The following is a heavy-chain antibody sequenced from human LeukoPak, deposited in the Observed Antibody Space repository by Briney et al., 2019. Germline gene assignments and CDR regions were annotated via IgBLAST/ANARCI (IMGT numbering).Heavy chain of an antibody. V-gene: IGHV1-18*01. CDR2: IRASDGTT. J-gene: IGHJ4*02. CDR3: ARCGAAVTTHFSH. Sequence: ASVKVSCKASGYSFSIYGITWARQAPGQGLEYLGWIRASDGTTNYAQKVQDRVTMTTDTSTSPAYLELSSEDTAVYYCARCGAAVTTHFSHWGQGTLVTVSS. CDR1: GYSFSIYG. D-gene: IGHD4-17*01.